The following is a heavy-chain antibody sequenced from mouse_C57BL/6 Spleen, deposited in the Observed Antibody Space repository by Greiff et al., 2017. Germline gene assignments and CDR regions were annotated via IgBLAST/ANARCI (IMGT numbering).Heavy chain of an antibody. CDR2: IYPRSGNT. CDR1: GYTFTSYG. J-gene: IGHJ2*01. Sequence: QVQLQQSGAELARPGASVKLSCKASGYTFTSYGISWVKQRTGQGLEWIGEIYPRSGNTYYNEKFKGKATLTADKSSSTAYMELRSLTSEDSAVYFCARPGGDYDDEGYNFDYWGQGTTLTVSS. CDR3: ARPGGDYDDEGYNFDY. D-gene: IGHD2-4*01. V-gene: IGHV1-81*01.